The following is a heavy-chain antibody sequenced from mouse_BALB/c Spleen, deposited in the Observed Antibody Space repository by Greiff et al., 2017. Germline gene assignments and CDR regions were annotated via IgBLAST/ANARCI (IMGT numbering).Heavy chain of an antibody. CDR1: GFTFSSYA. D-gene: IGHD2-1*01. Sequence: EVMLVESGGGLVKPGGSLKLSCAASGFTFSSYAMSWVRQTPEKRLEWVASISSGGSTYYPDSVKGRFTISRDNARNILYLQMSSLRSEDTAMYYCARYGNFLYYFDYWGQGTTLTVSS. J-gene: IGHJ2*01. CDR3: ARYGNFLYYFDY. V-gene: IGHV5-6-5*01. CDR2: ISSGGST.